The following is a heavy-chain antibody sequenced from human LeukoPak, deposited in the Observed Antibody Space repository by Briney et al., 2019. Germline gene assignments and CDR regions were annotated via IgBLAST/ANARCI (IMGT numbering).Heavy chain of an antibody. CDR3: ARVDHSGYHN. D-gene: IGHD3-22*01. CDR1: GYTFTNYD. Sequence: ASVKVSCKASGYTFTNYDINWVRQASGQGLEWMGWMNLTSSNTGYAQKFQGRVTMTRDTSISTAYMELSSLRSEDTAVYYCARVDHSGYHNWGQGTLVTVSS. J-gene: IGHJ4*02. CDR2: MNLTSSNT. V-gene: IGHV1-8*01.